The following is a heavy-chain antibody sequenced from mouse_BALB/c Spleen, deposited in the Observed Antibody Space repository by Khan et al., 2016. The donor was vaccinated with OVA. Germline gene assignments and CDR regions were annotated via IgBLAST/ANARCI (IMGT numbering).Heavy chain of an antibody. Sequence: VQLQESGPGLVAPSQSLSITCTISGFSLTNYGVHWVRQPPGKGLEWLVLMWSDGSATYNSALKSRLTISMDNSKSQAFLKMHSLQTDETAMYFCARQPYYHYNVMDYWGQGTSVTVSS. J-gene: IGHJ4*01. CDR1: GFSLTNYG. CDR2: MWSDGSA. V-gene: IGHV2-6-1*01. CDR3: ARQPYYHYNVMDY. D-gene: IGHD2-10*01.